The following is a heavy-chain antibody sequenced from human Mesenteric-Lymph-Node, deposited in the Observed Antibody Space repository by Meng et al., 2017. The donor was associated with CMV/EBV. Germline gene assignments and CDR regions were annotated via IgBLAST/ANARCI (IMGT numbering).Heavy chain of an antibody. J-gene: IGHJ6*02. D-gene: IGHD6-6*01. Sequence: GESLKISCKGSGYSFTNYWIAWVRQMPGKGLEWMGVIYPRDSTTRYSPSFQGQVTISADEPINTAYLQWSSLKASDTAIYYCARPLGARRVGYYYPLDVWGPGTTVTVSS. CDR2: IYPRDSTT. CDR1: GYSFTNYW. V-gene: IGHV5-51*01. CDR3: ARPLGARRVGYYYPLDV.